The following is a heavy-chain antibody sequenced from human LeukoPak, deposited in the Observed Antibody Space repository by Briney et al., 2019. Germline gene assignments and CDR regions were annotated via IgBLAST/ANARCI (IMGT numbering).Heavy chain of an antibody. J-gene: IGHJ4*02. V-gene: IGHV3-23*01. Sequence: GGSLRLSRAASGFTFSSYAMSWVRQAPGKGLEWVSAISGSGGSTYYADSVKGRFTISRDNAKNSLYLQMNSLRAEDTAVYYCASGLGYSSGWYQFDYWGQGTLVTVSS. CDR2: ISGSGGST. CDR3: ASGLGYSSGWYQFDY. CDR1: GFTFSSYA. D-gene: IGHD6-19*01.